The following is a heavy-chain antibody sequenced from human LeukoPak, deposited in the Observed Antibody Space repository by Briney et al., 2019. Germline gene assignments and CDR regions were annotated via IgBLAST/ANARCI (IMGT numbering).Heavy chain of an antibody. J-gene: IGHJ4*02. CDR2: IFSGGST. Sequence: GGSLRLSCAASGFTVSNNYMSWVRQAPGKGLEWVSVIFSGGSTNYADSVKSRLTISRDNSKNTLYLQMNSLRAEDTAVYYCARGGATRYCTNGVCHYFDYWGQGTLVTVSS. CDR3: ARGGATRYCTNGVCHYFDY. D-gene: IGHD2-8*01. CDR1: GFTVSNNY. V-gene: IGHV3-66*01.